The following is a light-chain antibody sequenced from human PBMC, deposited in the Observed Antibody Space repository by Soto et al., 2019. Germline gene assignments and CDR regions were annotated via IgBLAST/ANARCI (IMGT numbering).Light chain of an antibody. CDR2: EVS. Sequence: VLTQPASVSGSPGQSITISCTGTSSDVGGYNYVSWYQQHPGKAPKLMIYEVSNRPSGVSNRFSGSKSGNTASLTISGLQAEDEADYYCSSYTSSSTLEGVFGGGTKLTVL. J-gene: IGLJ3*02. CDR1: SSDVGGYNY. CDR3: SSYTSSSTLEGV. V-gene: IGLV2-14*01.